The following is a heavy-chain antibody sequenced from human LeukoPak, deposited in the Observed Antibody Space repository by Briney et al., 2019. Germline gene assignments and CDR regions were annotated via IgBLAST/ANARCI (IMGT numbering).Heavy chain of an antibody. CDR2: ISSSGGTI. D-gene: IGHD5-24*01. J-gene: IGHJ4*02. Sequence: PGGSLRLSCAASGFTFSSYEMNWVRQAPGKWLEWVSYISSSGGTIYYADSVKGRFTISRDNAKNSLYLQMNSLRAEDTAVYYCARVPAGWLQLVLDYWGQGTLVTVFS. CDR3: ARVPAGWLQLVLDY. V-gene: IGHV3-48*03. CDR1: GFTFSSYE.